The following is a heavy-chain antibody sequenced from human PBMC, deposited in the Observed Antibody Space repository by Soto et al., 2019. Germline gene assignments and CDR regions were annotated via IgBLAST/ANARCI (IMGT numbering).Heavy chain of an antibody. D-gene: IGHD6-13*01. CDR3: ANLDTSGDWPTIAAAVSH. J-gene: IGHJ1*01. Sequence: QVQLVESGGGVVQPGRSLRLSCAASGLSFSSYGMHWVRQAPGKGPEWVAVISYDGRKTYYLDSVKGRFTIHRDNSTNTLYLQMNGLRVEDSAVYYCANLDTSGDWPTIAAAVSHWGQGTLVTVS. CDR2: ISYDGRKT. V-gene: IGHV3-30*18. CDR1: GLSFSSYG.